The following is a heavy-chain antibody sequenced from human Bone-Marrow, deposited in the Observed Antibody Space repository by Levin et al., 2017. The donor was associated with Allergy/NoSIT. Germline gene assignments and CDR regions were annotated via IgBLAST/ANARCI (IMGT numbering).Heavy chain of an antibody. Sequence: GGSLRLSCAASGFTFSTYAMSWVRQAPGKGLEWVSTFSGSGGRTFYADSAKGRFTISRDNSENTLFLQMDGLRVEDTAVYYCAKEGVSGSSTYMDVWGRGTTVTVSS. CDR1: GFTFSTYA. D-gene: IGHD3-10*01. CDR2: FSGSGGRT. V-gene: IGHV3-23*01. CDR3: AKEGVSGSSTYMDV. J-gene: IGHJ6*03.